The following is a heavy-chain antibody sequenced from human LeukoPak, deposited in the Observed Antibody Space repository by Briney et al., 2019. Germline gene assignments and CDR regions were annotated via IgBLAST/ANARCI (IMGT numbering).Heavy chain of an antibody. CDR3: AQITMVRAGY. Sequence: SQTLSLTCTVSGGSISSGSYYWSWIRQPAGKGLEWIGRIYTSGSANYNPSLKSRVTISVDTSKNQFSLKLSSVTAADTAVYYCAQITMVRAGYWGQGTLVTVSS. J-gene: IGHJ4*02. CDR1: GGSISSGSYY. D-gene: IGHD3-10*01. CDR2: IYTSGSA. V-gene: IGHV4-61*02.